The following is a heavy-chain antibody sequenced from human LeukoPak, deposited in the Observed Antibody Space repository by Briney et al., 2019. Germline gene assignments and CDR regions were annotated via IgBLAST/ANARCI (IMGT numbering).Heavy chain of an antibody. CDR1: GGSISSGGYY. D-gene: IGHD3-10*01. Sequence: SETLSLTCTVSGGSISSGGYYWSWIRQHPGTGLEWIGYIYYSGSTYYNPSLKSRVTTSVDTSKNQFSLKLSSVTAADTAVYYCARDRGWVRAFDIWGQGTMVTVSS. J-gene: IGHJ3*02. V-gene: IGHV4-31*03. CDR3: ARDRGWVRAFDI. CDR2: IYYSGST.